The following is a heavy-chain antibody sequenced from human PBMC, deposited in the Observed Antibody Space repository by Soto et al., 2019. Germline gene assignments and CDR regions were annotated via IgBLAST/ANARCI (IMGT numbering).Heavy chain of an antibody. CDR2: ISAYNGNT. CDR3: ARDEKRFLEWLPLNG. J-gene: IGHJ4*02. V-gene: IGHV1-18*01. Sequence: ASVKVSCKASGYTFTSYGISWVRQAPGQGLEWMGWISAYNGNTNYAQKLQGRVTMTTDTSTGTAYMELRSLRSDDTAVYYCARDEKRFLEWLPLNGWGQGTLVTVSS. CDR1: GYTFTSYG. D-gene: IGHD3-3*01.